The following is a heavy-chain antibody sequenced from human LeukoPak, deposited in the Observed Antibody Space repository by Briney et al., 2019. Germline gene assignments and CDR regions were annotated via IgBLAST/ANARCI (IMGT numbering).Heavy chain of an antibody. V-gene: IGHV1-69*05. J-gene: IGHJ5*02. CDR2: IIPIFGTA. D-gene: IGHD6-6*01. CDR3: ARDRLLAARLLHNWFDP. Sequence: GASVKVSCKASGGTFSSYAISWVRQAPGQGLEWMGGIIPIFGTANYAQRFQGRVTITTDESTSTAYMELSSLRSEDTAVYYCARDRLLAARLLHNWFDPWGQGTLVTVSS. CDR1: GGTFSSYA.